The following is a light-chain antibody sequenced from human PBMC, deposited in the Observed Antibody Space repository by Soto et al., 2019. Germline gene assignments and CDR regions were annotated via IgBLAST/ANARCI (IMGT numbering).Light chain of an antibody. V-gene: IGKV3-20*01. CDR3: QQYGSSPFT. J-gene: IGKJ2*01. Sequence: EIVLTQSPGTLSLSPGERATLSCRASQSVSSIYLAWYQQKPGQAPRLLIYGASSRATGIPERFSGSGSETDFPLTISRLELEDFAVYYCQQYGSSPFTFGQGPKLEIK. CDR1: QSVSSIY. CDR2: GAS.